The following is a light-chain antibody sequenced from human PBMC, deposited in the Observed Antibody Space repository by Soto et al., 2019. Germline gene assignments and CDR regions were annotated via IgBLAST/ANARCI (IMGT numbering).Light chain of an antibody. CDR3: QQHSNYPLT. V-gene: IGKV3D-20*02. Sequence: EFVLTQSPVTLSLSPGERATLSCRASQTVRNNYLAWYQQKPGQAPRLLIYDASSRATGIPDRFSGGGSGTELTPAIGRLEPEGFACYCCQQHSNYPLTLGGVTKVDIK. J-gene: IGKJ4*02. CDR2: DAS. CDR1: QTVRNNY.